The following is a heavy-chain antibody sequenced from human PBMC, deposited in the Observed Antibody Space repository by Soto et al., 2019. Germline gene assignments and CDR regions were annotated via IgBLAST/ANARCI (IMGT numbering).Heavy chain of an antibody. V-gene: IGHV1-69*13. CDR1: GGTFSSYA. D-gene: IGHD4-17*01. Sequence: ASVKVSCKASGGTFSSYAISWVRQAPGQGLEWMGGIIPIFGTANYAQKFQGRVTITADESTSTAYMELSSLRSEDTAVYYCARGGHMTTVTSYYYYGMDVWGQGTTVTVSS. CDR2: IIPIFGTA. CDR3: ARGGHMTTVTSYYYYGMDV. J-gene: IGHJ6*02.